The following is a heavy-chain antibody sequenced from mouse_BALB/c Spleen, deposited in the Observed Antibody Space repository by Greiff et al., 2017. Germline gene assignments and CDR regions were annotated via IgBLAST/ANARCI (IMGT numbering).Heavy chain of an antibody. J-gene: IGHJ2*01. CDR2: INSNGGST. D-gene: IGHD1-1*01. Sequence: EVQGVESGGGLVQPGGSLKLSCAASGFTFSSYGMSWVRQTPDKRLELVATINSNGGSTYYPDSVKGRFTISRDNAKNTLYLQMSSLKSEDTAMYYCARGITTGFDYWGQGTTLTVSS. CDR3: ARGITTGFDY. CDR1: GFTFSSYG. V-gene: IGHV5-6-3*01.